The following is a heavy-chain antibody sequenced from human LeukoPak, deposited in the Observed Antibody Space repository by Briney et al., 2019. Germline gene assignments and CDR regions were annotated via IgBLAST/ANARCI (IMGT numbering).Heavy chain of an antibody. D-gene: IGHD1-26*01. V-gene: IGHV4-4*02. CDR1: GGSISSSNW. J-gene: IGHJ3*02. CDR3: ARENSGSLDDAFDI. Sequence: SETLSLTCAVSGGSISSSNWWSWVRQPPGKGLEWIGEIYHSGSTNYNPSLKSRVTISVDKSKNQFSLKLSSVTAADTAVYYCARENSGSLDDAFDIWGQGTMVTVSS. CDR2: IYHSGST.